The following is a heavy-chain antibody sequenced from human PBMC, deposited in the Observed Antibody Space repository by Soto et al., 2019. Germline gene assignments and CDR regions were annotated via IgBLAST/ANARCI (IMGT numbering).Heavy chain of an antibody. CDR2: FFHTGTA. CDR3: ARNYGGNSQFFDL. D-gene: IGHD4-17*01. J-gene: IGHJ2*01. CDR1: GDAITRHY. V-gene: IGHV4-59*11. Sequence: QVQLQESGPGLVKPSETLSLNCSVSGDAITRHYWSWIRQSPGKGLEWLGYFFHTGTALYNPSLRSRASMSVDTTKNHFSLKLTSVTPADTAVYFCARNYGGNSQFFDLWGRGTLVTVSS.